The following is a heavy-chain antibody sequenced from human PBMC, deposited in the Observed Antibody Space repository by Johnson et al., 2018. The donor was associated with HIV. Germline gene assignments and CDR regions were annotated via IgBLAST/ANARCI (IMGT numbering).Heavy chain of an antibody. CDR3: ARSGPNWAFDF. V-gene: IGHV3-20*04. CDR2: ISSDGSST. J-gene: IGHJ3*01. D-gene: IGHD1-1*01. Sequence: VQLVESGGGVVRPGGSLRLSCAASGFTFDDYGMTWVRQAPGKGLEWVSGISSDGSSTYYADSVKGRFTISRDNARNTMFVQMNSLRAEDTAVYYCARSGPNWAFDFWGRGTMVTVSS. CDR1: GFTFDDYG.